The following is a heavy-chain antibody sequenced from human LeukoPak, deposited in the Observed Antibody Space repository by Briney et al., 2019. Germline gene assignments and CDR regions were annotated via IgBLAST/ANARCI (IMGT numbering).Heavy chain of an antibody. Sequence: PGGSLRLSCAASGFTFSSYWMSWVRQAPGKGLEWVVHINQDGSEEHYMDSVKARFTISRDNAKNSLSLQMNSLRAEDTAVYYCVRDGGVSGYDLLDYWGQGTLVTVSS. V-gene: IGHV3-7*01. CDR3: VRDGGVSGYDLLDY. CDR2: INQDGSEE. D-gene: IGHD5-12*01. J-gene: IGHJ4*02. CDR1: GFTFSSYW.